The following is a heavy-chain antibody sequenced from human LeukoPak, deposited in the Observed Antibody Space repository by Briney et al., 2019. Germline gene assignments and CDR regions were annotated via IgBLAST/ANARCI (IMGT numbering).Heavy chain of an antibody. V-gene: IGHV4-39*01. D-gene: IGHD6-13*01. CDR3: ARKYTSSWYPDLDFDS. Sequence: SETLSLTCTVSSGSISRSTYYWGWIRQPPGKGLEWIGSIHYSGSTYYNPSLKSRVIISLDTSKSQFSLKVSSVTAADTAVHYCARKYTSSWYPDLDFDSWGQGTLVTVSS. CDR2: IHYSGST. J-gene: IGHJ4*02. CDR1: SGSISRSTYY.